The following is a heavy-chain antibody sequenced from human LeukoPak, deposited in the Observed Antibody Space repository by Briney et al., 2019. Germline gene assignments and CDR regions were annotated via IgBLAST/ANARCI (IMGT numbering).Heavy chain of an antibody. J-gene: IGHJ4*01. CDR2: IKEDGSEK. CDR3: ASQFWWTAVTATALDY. Sequence: WGSLRLSCAASGFTFSSYWMSWVRQAPRKGLEWVANIKEDGSEKYYVDSVKGRFTISRDNAKNSLYLQMNSLRPEDTAVYYCASQFWWTAVTATALDYWGHGTLVTVSS. CDR1: GFTFSSYW. D-gene: IGHD2-21*02. V-gene: IGHV3-7*05.